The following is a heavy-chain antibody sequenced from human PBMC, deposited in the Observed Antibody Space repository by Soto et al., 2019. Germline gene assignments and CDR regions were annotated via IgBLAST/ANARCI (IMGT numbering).Heavy chain of an antibody. Sequence: PGGSLRLSCAASGFTFSSYKMNWVRQAPGKGLEWVSYISGSGGSIHYADSLKGRFTISRDNAKKSLFLQMNGLRAEDTAVYYCARESDYDTFDCWGQGTLVTVSS. J-gene: IGHJ4*02. V-gene: IGHV3-48*03. CDR2: ISGSGGSI. CDR3: ARESDYDTFDC. D-gene: IGHD3-9*01. CDR1: GFTFSSYK.